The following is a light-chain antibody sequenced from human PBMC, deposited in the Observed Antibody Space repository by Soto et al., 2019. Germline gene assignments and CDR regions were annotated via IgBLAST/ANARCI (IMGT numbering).Light chain of an antibody. CDR1: SSSLGAGYD. CDR2: GNN. Sequence: QSVLTQPPSVSGAPGQRVTISCTGSSSSLGAGYDVHWYHQLPGAAPKLLVSGNNNRPSGVPDRFSASKSGTSASLAITGLQDEDAAHYYCQSYDSRLTAYVFGTGTQVTVL. V-gene: IGLV1-40*01. J-gene: IGLJ1*01. CDR3: QSYDSRLTAYV.